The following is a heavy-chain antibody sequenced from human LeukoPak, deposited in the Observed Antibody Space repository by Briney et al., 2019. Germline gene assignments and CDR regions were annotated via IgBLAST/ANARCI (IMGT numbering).Heavy chain of an antibody. CDR3: ARVAMATTGLFDY. CDR2: IIPILGIA. V-gene: IGHV1-69*04. CDR1: GGTFSSYA. J-gene: IGHJ4*02. Sequence: ASVKVSCKASGGTFSSYAISWVRPAPGQGLEWMGRIIPILGIANYAQKFQGRVTITADKSTSTAYMELSSLRSEDTAVYYCARVAMATTGLFDYWGQGTLVTVSS. D-gene: IGHD5-24*01.